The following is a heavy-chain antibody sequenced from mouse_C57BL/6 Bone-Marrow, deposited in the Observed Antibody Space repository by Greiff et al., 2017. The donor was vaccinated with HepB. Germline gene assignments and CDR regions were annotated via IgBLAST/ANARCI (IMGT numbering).Heavy chain of an antibody. Sequence: QVQLQQSGSELRSPGSSVKLSCKDFDSEVFPIAYMSWVRQKPGHGFEWIGGILPSIGRTIYGEKFEDKATLDADTLSNTAYLELNSLTSEDSAIYYCARDSSGFRYYFDYWGQDTTLTVSS. J-gene: IGHJ2*01. D-gene: IGHD3-2*02. CDR1: DSEVFPIAY. CDR2: ILPSIGRT. V-gene: IGHV15-2*01. CDR3: ARDSSGFRYYFDY.